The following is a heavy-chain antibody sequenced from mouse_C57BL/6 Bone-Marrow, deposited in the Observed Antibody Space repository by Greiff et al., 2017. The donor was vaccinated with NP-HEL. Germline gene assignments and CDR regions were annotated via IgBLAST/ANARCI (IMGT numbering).Heavy chain of an antibody. CDR3: ASPYGSTYYAMDY. CDR2: IWSGGST. CDR1: GFSLTSYG. D-gene: IGHD1-1*01. J-gene: IGHJ4*01. V-gene: IGHV2-2*01. Sequence: QVQLKESGPGLVQPSQSLSITCTVSGFSLTSYGVHWVRQSPGKGLEWLGVIWSGGSTDYNAAFISRLSISKDNSKSQVFFKMNSLQADDTAIYYCASPYGSTYYAMDYWGQGTSVTVSS.